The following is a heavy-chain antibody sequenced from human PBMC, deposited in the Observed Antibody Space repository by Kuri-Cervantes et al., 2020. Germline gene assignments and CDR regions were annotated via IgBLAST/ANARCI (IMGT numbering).Heavy chain of an antibody. J-gene: IGHJ4*02. CDR3: ARDSRAAAGVDY. D-gene: IGHD6-13*01. V-gene: IGHV4-39*07. CDR2: IYYSGST. CDR1: GGSISSSSYY. Sequence: GSLRLSCTVSGGSISSSSYYWGWIRQPPGKGLEWIGSIYYSGSTYYNPSLKSRVTISVDTSKNQFSLKLSSVTAADTAVYYCARDSRAAAGVDYWGQGTLVTVSS.